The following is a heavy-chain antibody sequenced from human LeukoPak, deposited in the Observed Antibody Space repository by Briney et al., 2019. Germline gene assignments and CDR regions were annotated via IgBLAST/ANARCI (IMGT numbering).Heavy chain of an antibody. V-gene: IGHV4-34*01. CDR1: SGSFSGYY. D-gene: IGHD4-23*01. J-gene: IGHJ4*02. Sequence: SETLSLTCAVYSGSFSGYYWSWIRQPPGKGLEWIGEINHSGSTNYNPSLKSRVTISVDTSKNQFSLKLSSVTAADTAVHYCAREADGGNSVDYWGQGTLVTVSS. CDR3: AREADGGNSVDY. CDR2: INHSGST.